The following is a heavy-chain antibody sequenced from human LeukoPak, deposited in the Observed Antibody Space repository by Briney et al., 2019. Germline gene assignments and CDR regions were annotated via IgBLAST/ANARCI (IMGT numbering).Heavy chain of an antibody. D-gene: IGHD5-18*01. CDR1: GGSISSYY. CDR2: IYYSGST. Sequence: SETLSLTCTVSGGSISSYYWNWIRQPPGKGLEWIGYIYYSGSTNYSPSLRSRVSISVDTSKNQFSLKLNSVTAADTAVYYCARLWDTDDAFDIWGQGTRSPSLQ. J-gene: IGHJ3*02. V-gene: IGHV4-59*08. CDR3: ARLWDTDDAFDI.